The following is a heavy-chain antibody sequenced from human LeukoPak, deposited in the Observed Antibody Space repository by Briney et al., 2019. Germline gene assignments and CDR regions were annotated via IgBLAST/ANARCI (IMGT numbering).Heavy chain of an antibody. Sequence: SETLSLICTVSGGSISSSSYYWGWIRQPPGKGLEWIGSIYYSGSTYYNPSLKSRVTISVDTSKDQFSLKLSSVTAADTAVYYCAKVSDRDSSGYYWGFEYWGQGTLVTVSS. J-gene: IGHJ4*02. D-gene: IGHD3-22*01. CDR2: IYYSGST. CDR1: GGSISSSSYY. CDR3: AKVSDRDSSGYYWGFEY. V-gene: IGHV4-39*01.